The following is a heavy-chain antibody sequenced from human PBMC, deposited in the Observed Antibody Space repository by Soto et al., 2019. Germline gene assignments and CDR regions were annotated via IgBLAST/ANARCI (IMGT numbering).Heavy chain of an antibody. Sequence: QVQPQQWGAGLLKPSETLSLTCAVYVGSFSGYYWSWIRQPPGKGLEWIGEINHSGSTNYNPSLKSRVTISVDTSKNQFSLKLSSVTAADTAMYYCASNGSGTYFRERDYWGQGTLVTVSS. V-gene: IGHV4-34*01. J-gene: IGHJ4*02. CDR2: INHSGST. D-gene: IGHD3-10*01. CDR3: ASNGSGTYFRERDY. CDR1: VGSFSGYY.